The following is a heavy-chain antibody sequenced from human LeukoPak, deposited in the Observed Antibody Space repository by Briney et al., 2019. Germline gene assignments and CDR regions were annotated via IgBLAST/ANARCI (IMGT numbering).Heavy chain of an antibody. V-gene: IGHV4-59*01. CDR3: ARALFSYYGMDV. CDR2: IYYSGST. CDR1: GGSISSYY. J-gene: IGHJ6*02. Sequence: SETLSLTCTVSGGSISSYYWSWIRXPPGKXLEWIGYIYYSGSTNYNPSLKSRVTIAVDTSKNQFSLKLSSVTAADTAVYYCARALFSYYGMDVWGQGTTVTVSS.